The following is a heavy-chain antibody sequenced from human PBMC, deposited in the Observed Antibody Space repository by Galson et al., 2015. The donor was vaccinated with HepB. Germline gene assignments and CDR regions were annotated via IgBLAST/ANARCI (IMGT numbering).Heavy chain of an antibody. D-gene: IGHD3-22*01. Sequence: SVKVSCKVSGYTLTELPMHWVRQAPGKGLEWMGGFDPEDGEAIYAQKFQGRVTMTEDTSTDTAYMELSSLRSEDTAVYYCATAMIDPPDAFDIWGQGTMVTVAS. J-gene: IGHJ3*02. CDR1: GYTLTELP. V-gene: IGHV1-24*01. CDR3: ATAMIDPPDAFDI. CDR2: FDPEDGEA.